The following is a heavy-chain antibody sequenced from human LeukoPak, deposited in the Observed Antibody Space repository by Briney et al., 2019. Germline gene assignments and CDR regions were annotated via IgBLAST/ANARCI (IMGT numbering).Heavy chain of an antibody. Sequence: GGSLRLTCAASGFTFSSYALGWVRQAPGKGLEWVSGITGSDDNTYYADSVKGRFTISRDKSKNMLLLQMNSLTAEDTAIYYCAKDWSYGDFDFWDQGTLVTVSP. CDR1: GFTFSSYA. CDR2: ITGSDDNT. CDR3: AKDWSYGDFDF. V-gene: IGHV3-23*01. J-gene: IGHJ4*02. D-gene: IGHD4-17*01.